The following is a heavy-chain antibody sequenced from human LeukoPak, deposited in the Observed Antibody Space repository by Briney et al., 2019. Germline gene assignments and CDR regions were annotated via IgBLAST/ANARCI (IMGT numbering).Heavy chain of an antibody. CDR3: ARERAFYYFDF. CDR1: GFTFTTYT. V-gene: IGHV3-64*01. Sequence: GGSLRLSCAASGFTFTTYTIHWVRQAPGKGLEYVSAVVGNGGTTYYANSEKGRFIISRDNSKNTVYLQMGSLRAEDTAVYYCARERAFYYFDFWGPGTLVTVSS. CDR2: VVGNGGTT. J-gene: IGHJ4*02.